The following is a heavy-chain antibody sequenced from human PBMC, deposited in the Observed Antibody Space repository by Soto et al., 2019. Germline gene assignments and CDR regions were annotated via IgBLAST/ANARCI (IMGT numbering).Heavy chain of an antibody. V-gene: IGHV6-1*01. CDR2: TYYRSKWYN. CDR1: VDSVSSNSAA. J-gene: IGHJ5*02. Sequence: PSPTLSLTCAISVDSVSSNSAAWNWTRQSPSRGLEWLGRTYYRSKWYNDYAVSVKSRITINPDTSKNQFTLQLNSVTPEDTAVYYCARVGGYSGYDNNWFDPWGQGTLVTVSS. CDR3: ARVGGYSGYDNNWFDP. D-gene: IGHD5-12*01.